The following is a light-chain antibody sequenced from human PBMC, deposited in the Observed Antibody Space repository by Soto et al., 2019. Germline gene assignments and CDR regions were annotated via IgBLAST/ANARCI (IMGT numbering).Light chain of an antibody. Sequence: QSALTQPASVSASAGQSISISCTGTTTDVGSYNLVSWYQQHPGRAPKLMIYEVSRRPSGVSNRFSGSKSGNTASLTISGLQAEDEADYYCCSWAGSNTFYFFGTGTKVTVL. CDR2: EVS. J-gene: IGLJ1*01. CDR3: CSWAGSNTFYF. CDR1: TTDVGSYNL. V-gene: IGLV2-23*02.